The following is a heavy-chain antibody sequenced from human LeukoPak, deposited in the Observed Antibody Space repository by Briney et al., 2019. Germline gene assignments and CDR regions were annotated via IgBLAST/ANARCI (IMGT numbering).Heavy chain of an antibody. Sequence: GGSLRLSCAVSGSIFANAWMSWVRQAPGKGLEWVSYISPSGSTTYYADSVKGRFTVSRDNAKNSLYLQMNSLRAEDTAVYYCARDPRGSDYWGQGTLVTVSS. V-gene: IGHV3-48*01. CDR1: GSIFANAW. CDR2: ISPSGSTT. CDR3: ARDPRGSDY. J-gene: IGHJ4*02.